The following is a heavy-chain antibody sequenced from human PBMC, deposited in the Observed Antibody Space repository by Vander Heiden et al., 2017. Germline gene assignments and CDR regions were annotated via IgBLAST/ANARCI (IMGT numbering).Heavy chain of an antibody. CDR1: GLTFIVHA. J-gene: IGHJ6*02. D-gene: IGHD3-10*01. CDR3: GKDMTPGCLDV. Sequence: EVQLVESGGGLVKPGRSLRLSCQGSGLTFIVHAITWVRQVPGEGVEWVSWLLWDNIRIGYADSVKGRFTSSRDNGKNSLYQQMNRRRPEDTALYYCGKDMTPGCLDVWGHGTTVTVSS. V-gene: IGHV3-9*01. CDR2: LLWDNIRI.